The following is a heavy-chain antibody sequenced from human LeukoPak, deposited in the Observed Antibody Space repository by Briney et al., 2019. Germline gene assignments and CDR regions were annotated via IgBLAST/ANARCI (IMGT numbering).Heavy chain of an antibody. D-gene: IGHD2-2*02. CDR3: ARYCSSTSCYTLLNGGNPWDYYYGMDV. V-gene: IGHV1-69*04. CDR1: GGTFSSYA. Sequence: SVKVSCKASGGTFSSYAISWVRQAPGQGLEWMGRIIPILGIANYAQKFQGRVTITADKSTSTAYMELSSLRSEDTAVYYCARYCSSTSCYTLLNGGNPWDYYYGMDVWGQGTTVTVPS. CDR2: IIPILGIA. J-gene: IGHJ6*02.